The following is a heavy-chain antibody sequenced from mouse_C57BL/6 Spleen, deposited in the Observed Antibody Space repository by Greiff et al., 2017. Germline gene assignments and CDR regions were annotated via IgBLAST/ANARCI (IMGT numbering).Heavy chain of an antibody. CDR2: IDPENGDT. J-gene: IGHJ2*01. CDR3: TTSLSFDD. D-gene: IGHD6-2*01. CDR1: GFNIKDDY. Sequence: VQLKESGAELVRPGASVKLSCTASGFNIKDDYMHWVKQRPEQGLEWIGWIDPENGDTEYASKFQGKATITADTSSNTAYLQLSSLTSEYTAVYYCTTSLSFDDWGQGTTLTGSS. V-gene: IGHV14-4*01.